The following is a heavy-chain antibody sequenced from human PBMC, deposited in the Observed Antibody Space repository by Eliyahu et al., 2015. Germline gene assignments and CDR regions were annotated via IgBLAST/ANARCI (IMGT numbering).Heavy chain of an antibody. CDR2: IYYSGST. J-gene: IGHJ4*02. CDR1: GGPIAXSSYY. V-gene: IGHV4-39*01. Sequence: QLQLQESGPGXVKPSETLSLTCTVSGGPIAXSSYYWGWXRQPPGKGLEWIGSIYYSGSTYYXPSLKSRVTISVDTSKNQFSLKLSSVTAADTAVYYCARLELWLVFWGQGTLVTVSS. D-gene: IGHD5-18*01. CDR3: ARLELWLVF.